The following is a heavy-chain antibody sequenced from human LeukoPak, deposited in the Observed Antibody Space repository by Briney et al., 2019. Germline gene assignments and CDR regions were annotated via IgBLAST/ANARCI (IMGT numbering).Heavy chain of an antibody. CDR2: IWYDGSNK. CDR1: GFTFSSYG. CDR3: ARDSIAGDYGDYEGPRVNWFDP. V-gene: IGHV3-33*01. J-gene: IGHJ5*02. D-gene: IGHD4-17*01. Sequence: GGSLRLSCAASGFTFSSYGMHWVRQAPGKGLEWVAVIWYDGSNKYYADSVKGRFTISRDNSKNTLYLQMNSLRAEDTAVYYCARDSIAGDYGDYEGPRVNWFDPWGQGTLVTVSS.